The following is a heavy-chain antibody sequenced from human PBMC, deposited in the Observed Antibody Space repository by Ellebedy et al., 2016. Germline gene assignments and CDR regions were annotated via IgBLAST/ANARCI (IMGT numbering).Heavy chain of an antibody. CDR2: IYPTDSDT. CDR1: GYSFGNYW. D-gene: IGHD1-26*01. CDR3: ARRRVDGNYYYYFGMDV. Sequence: GESLKISCKGSGYSFGNYWIYWVRQMPGKGLEWMGTIYPTDSDTKYSPSFQGQVTISADKSISTAYVQWSSLKAPDTAIYYCARRRVDGNYYYYFGMDVWGQGTTVTVSS. J-gene: IGHJ6*02. V-gene: IGHV5-51*01.